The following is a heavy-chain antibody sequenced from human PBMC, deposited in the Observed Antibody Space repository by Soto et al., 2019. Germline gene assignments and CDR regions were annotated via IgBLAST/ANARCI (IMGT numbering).Heavy chain of an antibody. CDR3: ARGNHRWLQLWYFDL. Sequence: QVQLVQSGAEVKKPGSSVTVSCKASGGTFSSYTTSWVRQAPGQWLEWMGGIIPIFGTANYAQKFQGRVTITADESTSTAYMELSSLRSEDTAVYYCARGNHRWLQLWYFDLWGRGTLVTVSS. CDR2: IIPIFGTA. D-gene: IGHD5-12*01. V-gene: IGHV1-69*12. J-gene: IGHJ2*01. CDR1: GGTFSSYT.